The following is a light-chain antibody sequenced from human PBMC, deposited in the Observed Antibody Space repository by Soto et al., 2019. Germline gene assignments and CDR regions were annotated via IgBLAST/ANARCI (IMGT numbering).Light chain of an antibody. J-gene: IGKJ4*01. CDR3: QQRSNWPPLT. CDR1: QSVSSY. V-gene: IGKV3-11*01. CDR2: DAS. Sequence: IVVTQSPATLSLAPGERATLSCRASQSVSSYLAWYQQQPGQAPRLLIYDASNRATGIPARFSGSGSGTDFTLTISSLEPEDFAVYYYQQRSNWPPLTFGGGTKVEIK.